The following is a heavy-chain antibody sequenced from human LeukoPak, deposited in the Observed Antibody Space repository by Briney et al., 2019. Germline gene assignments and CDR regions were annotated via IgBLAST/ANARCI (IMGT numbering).Heavy chain of an antibody. Sequence: PGGSLRLSCAASGFTFDDYAMSWVRQAPGKGLEWVSAISGSSGSTYYADSVKGRFTISRDNSKNTLYLQMNSLRAEDTAVYYCAKDRSGYYGPSIPPHDYWGQGTLVTVSS. CDR3: AKDRSGYYGPSIPPHDY. CDR2: ISGSSGST. J-gene: IGHJ4*02. V-gene: IGHV3-23*01. D-gene: IGHD3-22*01. CDR1: GFTFDDYA.